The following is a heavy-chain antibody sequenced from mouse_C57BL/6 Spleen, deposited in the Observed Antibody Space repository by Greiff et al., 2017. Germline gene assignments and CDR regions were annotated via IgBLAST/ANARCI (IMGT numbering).Heavy chain of an antibody. CDR1: GFSLTSYG. Sequence: QVQLKESGPGLVQPSQSLSITCTVSGFSLTSYGVHWVRQSPGKGLEWLGVIWRGGSTDYNAAFMSRLSITKDNSKSQVFFKMNSLQADDTTIYYCAKNGDYCNSLYAMDYWGQGTSVTVSS. CDR2: IWRGGST. D-gene: IGHD2-13*01. V-gene: IGHV2-5*01. J-gene: IGHJ4*01. CDR3: AKNGDYCNSLYAMDY.